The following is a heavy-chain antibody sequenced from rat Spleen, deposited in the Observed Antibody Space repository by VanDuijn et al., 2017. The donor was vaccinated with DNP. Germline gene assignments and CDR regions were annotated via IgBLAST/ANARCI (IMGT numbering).Heavy chain of an antibody. CDR3: TTDNYSAPFDY. D-gene: IGHD1-8*01. V-gene: IGHV5-27*01. CDR1: GFTFSHYY. Sequence: EVQLVESGGGLVQPGRSMKLSCAASGFTFSHYYMAWVRQAPKKGLEWVETITASSGTTYYRDSVKGRFTISTDNAKNTLYLQMDSQRFEDTATYYCTTDNYSAPFDYWGQGVMVTVSS. J-gene: IGHJ2*01. CDR2: ITASSGTT.